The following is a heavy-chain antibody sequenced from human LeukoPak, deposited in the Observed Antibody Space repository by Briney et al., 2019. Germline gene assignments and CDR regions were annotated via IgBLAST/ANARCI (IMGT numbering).Heavy chain of an antibody. CDR1: GGTFSSYA. V-gene: IGHV1-18*01. CDR3: ARRFSARAVDY. D-gene: IGHD1-26*01. CDR2: ISAYNGNT. Sequence: ASVKVSCKASGGTFSSYAISWVRQAPGQGLEWMGWISAYNGNTNYAQKLQGRVTMTTDTSTSTAYMELRSLRSDDTAVYYCARRFSARAVDYWGQGTLVTVSS. J-gene: IGHJ4*02.